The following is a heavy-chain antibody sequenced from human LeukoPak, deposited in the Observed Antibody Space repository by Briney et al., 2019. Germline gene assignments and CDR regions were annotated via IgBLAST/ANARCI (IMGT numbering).Heavy chain of an antibody. CDR3: AKMQGYFDY. V-gene: IGHV3-23*01. Sequence: GGSLRLSCEASGLTFSSYGMSWVRQAPGKGLQWVSAITGGGGTTYYADSVKGRFTISRDNSRNMLYLQMNSLRAEDTAVYYCAKMQGYFDYWGQGTLVPVSS. J-gene: IGHJ4*02. CDR1: GLTFSSYG. CDR2: ITGGGGTT.